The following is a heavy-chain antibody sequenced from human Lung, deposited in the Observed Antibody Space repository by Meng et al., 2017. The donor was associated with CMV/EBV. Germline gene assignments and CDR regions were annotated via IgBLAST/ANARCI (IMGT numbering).Heavy chain of an antibody. CDR1: AGSISSYGSF. J-gene: IGHJ4*02. V-gene: IGHV4-39*02. Sequence: LXXSVSAGSISSYGSFWGWIRQPPGKGLEWIGMIYYSGGTHYNPSLKSRVIVSVDTSKKNFSLKLSSVTASDTAVYYCVRYYDRSGHHYFDYWGQGSLVTVSS. CDR3: VRYYDRSGHHYFDY. CDR2: IYYSGGT. D-gene: IGHD3-22*01.